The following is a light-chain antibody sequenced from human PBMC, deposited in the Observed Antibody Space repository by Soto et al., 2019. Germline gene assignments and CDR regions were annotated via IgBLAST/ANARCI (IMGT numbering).Light chain of an antibody. V-gene: IGLV2-23*02. CDR1: SSDVGSYNL. CDR2: EVN. Sequence: QSALTQPASVSGSPGQSITISYTGTSSDVGSYNLVSWYQHRPGKAPQLMIYEVNKRPSGVSDRFSGSKSGNTASLTVSGLQAEDEAAYYCCSYAGSSSVLFGGGTKLTVL. CDR3: CSYAGSSSVL. J-gene: IGLJ2*01.